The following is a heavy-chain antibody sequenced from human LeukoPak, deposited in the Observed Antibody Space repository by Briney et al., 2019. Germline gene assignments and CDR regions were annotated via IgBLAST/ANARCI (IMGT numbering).Heavy chain of an antibody. CDR3: ARDYVDDIPMIKDY. CDR1: GYTFTSYG. J-gene: IGHJ4*02. D-gene: IGHD2-8*01. CDR2: ISAYNGNT. Sequence: ASVKVSCKASGYTFTSYGISWARQAPGQGLEWMGWISAYNGNTNYAQKLQGRVTMTTDTSTSTAYMELRSLRSDDTAVYYCARDYVDDIPMIKDYWGQGTLVTVSS. V-gene: IGHV1-18*01.